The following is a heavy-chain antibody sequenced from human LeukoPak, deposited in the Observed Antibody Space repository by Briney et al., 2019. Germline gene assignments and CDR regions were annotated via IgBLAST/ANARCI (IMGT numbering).Heavy chain of an antibody. V-gene: IGHV3-23*01. CDR1: GFTFSSYW. Sequence: GGSLRLSCAASGFTFSSYWMSWVRQAPGKGLEWVSAISGSGGSTYYADSVKGRFTNSRDNSKNTLYLQMNSLRAEDTAVYYCAKFRVRGAPLYYFDYWGQGTLVTVSS. CDR2: ISGSGGST. J-gene: IGHJ4*02. D-gene: IGHD3-10*01. CDR3: AKFRVRGAPLYYFDY.